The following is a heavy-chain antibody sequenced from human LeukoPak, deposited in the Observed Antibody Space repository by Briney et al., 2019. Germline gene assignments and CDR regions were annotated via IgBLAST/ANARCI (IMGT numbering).Heavy chain of an antibody. CDR1: GFTFSSYG. V-gene: IGHV3-33*06. Sequence: GGSLRLSCAASGFTFSSYGMHWVRQAPGKWLEWVAVIWYDGSNKYYADSVKGRFTISRDNSKNTLYLQMNSLRAEDTAVYYCAKDRRPSYYYYMDVWGKGTTVTVSS. CDR2: IWYDGSNK. CDR3: AKDRRPSYYYYMDV. J-gene: IGHJ6*03.